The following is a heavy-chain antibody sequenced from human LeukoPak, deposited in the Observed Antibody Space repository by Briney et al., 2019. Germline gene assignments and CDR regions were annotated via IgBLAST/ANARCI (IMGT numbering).Heavy chain of an antibody. CDR3: ARFRVGDYVWGSYRYEVGAFDI. D-gene: IGHD3-16*02. CDR1: GGSISSSSYY. CDR2: IYYSGST. J-gene: IGHJ3*02. Sequence: AETLTLTCTVSGGSISSSSYYWGWIRQPPGKGLEWIGSIYYSGSTYYNPSLKSRVTISVDTSKNQFSLKLSSVTAADTAVYYRARFRVGDYVWGSYRYEVGAFDIWGQGTMVNVSS. V-gene: IGHV4-39*01.